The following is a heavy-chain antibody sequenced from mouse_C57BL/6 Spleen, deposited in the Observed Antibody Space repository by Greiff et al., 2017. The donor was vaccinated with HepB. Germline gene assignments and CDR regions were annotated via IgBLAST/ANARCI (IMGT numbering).Heavy chain of an antibody. V-gene: IGHV14-1*01. J-gene: IGHJ3*01. CDR1: GFNIKDYY. CDR3: TTLPYGNFAY. D-gene: IGHD2-10*02. Sequence: EVQRVESGAELVRPGASVKLSCTASGFNIKDYYMHWVKQRPEQGLEWIGRIDPEDGDTEYAPKFQGKATMTADTSSSTAYLQLRSLTSEDTAVYYCTTLPYGNFAYWGQGTLVTVSA. CDR2: IDPEDGDT.